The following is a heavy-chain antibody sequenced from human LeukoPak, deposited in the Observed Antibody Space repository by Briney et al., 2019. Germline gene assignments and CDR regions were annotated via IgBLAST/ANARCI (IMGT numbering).Heavy chain of an antibody. CDR1: GFTFSNAW. CDR2: IKSKTDGGTT. V-gene: IGHV3-15*01. D-gene: IGHD6-19*01. Sequence: GGSLRLSCAASGFTFSNAWMSWVRQAPGKGLEWVGRIKSKTDGGTTDYAAPVKGRFTISRDDSKNTLYLQMNSLKTEDTAVYYCTRRSGIAVAGTFDYWGQGTLVTVPS. J-gene: IGHJ4*02. CDR3: TRRSGIAVAGTFDY.